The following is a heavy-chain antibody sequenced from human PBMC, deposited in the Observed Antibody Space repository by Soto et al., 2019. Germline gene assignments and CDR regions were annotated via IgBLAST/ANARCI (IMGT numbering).Heavy chain of an antibody. Sequence: PSETLSLTCAVSGGSISSGGFYWTWIRQLPGKGLEWIGDIYYTGSTFYHPSLETRVTLSLDTSNNQFSLNLGSVTAADTAVYYCATQPRYDSSGYFYYWGQGTQVTVSS. CDR2: IYYTGST. CDR3: ATQPRYDSSGYFYY. CDR1: GGSISSGGFY. D-gene: IGHD3-22*01. J-gene: IGHJ4*02. V-gene: IGHV4-31*11.